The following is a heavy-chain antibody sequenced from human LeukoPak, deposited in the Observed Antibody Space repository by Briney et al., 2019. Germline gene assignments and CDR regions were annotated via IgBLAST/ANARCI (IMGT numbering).Heavy chain of an antibody. CDR2: IYTSGST. Sequence: SETLSLTCTVSGGSISSYYWSWIRQPAGKGLEWIGRIYTSGSTNYNPSLKSRVTMSVDTSKNQFSLKLSSVTAADTAVYYCARARALGLSGVDAFDIWGQGTMVTVSS. D-gene: IGHD3-16*02. V-gene: IGHV4-4*07. J-gene: IGHJ3*02. CDR3: ARARALGLSGVDAFDI. CDR1: GGSISSYY.